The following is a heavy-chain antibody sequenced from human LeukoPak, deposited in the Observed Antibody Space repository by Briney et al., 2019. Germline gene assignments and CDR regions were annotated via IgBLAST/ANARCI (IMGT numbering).Heavy chain of an antibody. V-gene: IGHV3-21*01. Sequence: GGSLRLSCAASGFTFSIYSMNWVRQTPGKGLEWVSSISSSSTYIYYADSVKGRFTISRDNAKNSLYLQMSSLRAEDTAVYYCAREPTAMILWGQGTLVTVSS. J-gene: IGHJ4*02. CDR2: ISSSSTYI. CDR1: GFTFSIYS. CDR3: AREPTAMIL. D-gene: IGHD5-18*01.